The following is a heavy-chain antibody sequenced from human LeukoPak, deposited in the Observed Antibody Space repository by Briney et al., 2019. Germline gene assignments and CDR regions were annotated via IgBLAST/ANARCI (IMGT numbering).Heavy chain of an antibody. V-gene: IGHV3-53*01. J-gene: IGHJ4*02. CDR3: ARRIGDSPDY. CDR1: GFTFSSYS. Sequence: GGSLRLSCAASGFTFSSYSMNWVRQAPGKGLEWVSVIYSGGSTYYADSVKGRFTISRDNSKNTLYLQMNSLRAEDTAVYYCARRIGDSPDYWGQGTLVTVSS. D-gene: IGHD3-10*01. CDR2: IYSGGST.